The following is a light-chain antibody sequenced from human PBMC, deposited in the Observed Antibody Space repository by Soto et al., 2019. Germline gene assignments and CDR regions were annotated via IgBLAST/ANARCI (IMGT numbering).Light chain of an antibody. CDR1: QDTNNY. V-gene: IGKV1-33*01. J-gene: IGKJ2*03. Sequence: DIQMTQSSSSLSASVGDRVTITCQASQDTNNYLNWYQHKPGKAPKLLIYDASNLETGVPSRFSGSGSGTDFTFTITNLQLEDIATYYCQQYDNFPRFGQGTKVEIK. CDR2: DAS. CDR3: QQYDNFPR.